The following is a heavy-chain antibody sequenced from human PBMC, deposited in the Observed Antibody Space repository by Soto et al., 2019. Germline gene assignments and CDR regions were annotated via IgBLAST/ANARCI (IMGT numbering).Heavy chain of an antibody. Sequence: SVKVRWKACGGTFSSYALSWARQEPGQRIEWMGGIIPIFGTANYAQKIQGRVTITADESTSTAYMEISSLRSEDTAMYNYERVRHTVSGTAVRGNGTTVPVSP. CDR3: ERVRHTVSGTAV. J-gene: IGHJ6*04. D-gene: IGHD3-16*01. CDR1: GGTFSSYA. V-gene: IGHV1-69*01. CDR2: IIPIFGTA.